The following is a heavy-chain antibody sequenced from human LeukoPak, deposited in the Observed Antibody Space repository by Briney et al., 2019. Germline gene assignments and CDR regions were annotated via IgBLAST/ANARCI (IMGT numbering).Heavy chain of an antibody. CDR3: ARANIVVVVAATGIIYYFDY. CDR1: GGSFSGYY. J-gene: IGHJ4*02. CDR2: INHSGST. D-gene: IGHD2-15*01. V-gene: IGHV4-34*01. Sequence: SETLPLTCAVYGGSFSGYYWSWIRQPPGEGLEWIGEINHSGSTNYNPSLKSRVTISVDTSKNQFSLKLSSVTAADTAVYYCARANIVVVVAATGIIYYFDYWGQGTLVTVSS.